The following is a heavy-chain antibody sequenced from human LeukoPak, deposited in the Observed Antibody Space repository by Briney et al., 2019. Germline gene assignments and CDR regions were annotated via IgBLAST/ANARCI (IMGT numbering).Heavy chain of an antibody. Sequence: PGGSLTLLCPACGFSLSNYGMHWLRQAPANELAWVAFIRYDGSNKYYAVFVKGRFTISRDNSKNTLYLQRNSLRAEDTAVYYCAKVSSGSSYYYYYGMDVWGQGTTVTVSS. CDR3: AKVSSGSSYYYYYGMDV. J-gene: IGHJ6*02. CDR1: GFSLSNYG. CDR2: IRYDGSNK. V-gene: IGHV3-30*02. D-gene: IGHD1-26*01.